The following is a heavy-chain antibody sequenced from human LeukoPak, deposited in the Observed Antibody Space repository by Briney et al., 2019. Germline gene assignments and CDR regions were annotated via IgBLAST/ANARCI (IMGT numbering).Heavy chain of an antibody. J-gene: IGHJ5*02. V-gene: IGHV3-21*01. CDR2: ISSGSHDI. D-gene: IGHD1-7*01. Sequence: GGSLRLSCAASGFTFNTYTMDWVRQAPGKGLEWVSSISSGSHDIYYADSVKGRFTISRDNAKNSLHLQMNSLRADDTAVYYCARDVSGTTFDPWGQGTLVTVSS. CDR1: GFTFNTYT. CDR3: ARDVSGTTFDP.